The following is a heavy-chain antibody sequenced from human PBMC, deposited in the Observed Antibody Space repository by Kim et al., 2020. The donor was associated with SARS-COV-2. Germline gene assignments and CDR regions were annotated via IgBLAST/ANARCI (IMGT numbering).Heavy chain of an antibody. V-gene: IGHV3-30*18. Sequence: GGSLRLSCAASGFSFNSYNMHWVRQAPGKGLEWVTVISYDGSNIQYADSVKGRFTISRDNSKNTVDLQMNSLRLDDTAVYYCAKGSSWFDDWGQGSLVTVSS. D-gene: IGHD6-13*01. CDR3: AKGSSWFDD. J-gene: IGHJ4*02. CDR1: GFSFNSYN. CDR2: ISYDGSNI.